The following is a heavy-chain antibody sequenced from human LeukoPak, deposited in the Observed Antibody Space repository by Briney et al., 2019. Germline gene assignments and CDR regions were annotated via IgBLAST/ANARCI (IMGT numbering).Heavy chain of an antibody. Sequence: GESLKISCKGSGYSFTSYWIGWVRQMPGKGLEWMGIIHPGDSDTRYSPSFQGQVTISADKSISTAYLQWSSLKASDTAMYYCARREGSGYERVLVDNWFDPWGQGTLVTVSS. CDR2: IHPGDSDT. CDR1: GYSFTSYW. CDR3: ARREGSGYERVLVDNWFDP. J-gene: IGHJ5*02. D-gene: IGHD5-12*01. V-gene: IGHV5-51*01.